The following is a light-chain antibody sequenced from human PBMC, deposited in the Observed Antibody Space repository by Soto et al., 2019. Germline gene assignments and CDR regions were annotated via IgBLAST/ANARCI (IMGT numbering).Light chain of an antibody. CDR2: KVT. V-gene: IGLV2-8*01. CDR1: YSDIGDYNY. CDR3: SSYSGTNSNVI. Sequence: QSALTQPPSASGSPGQSVTISCAGTYSDIGDYNYVSWYQQHPDKAPKLIIYKVTNRPSGVPDRFSGSKSGYTASLTVSDLQPADEAVYYCSSYSGTNSNVIFGGGTKLTVL. J-gene: IGLJ2*01.